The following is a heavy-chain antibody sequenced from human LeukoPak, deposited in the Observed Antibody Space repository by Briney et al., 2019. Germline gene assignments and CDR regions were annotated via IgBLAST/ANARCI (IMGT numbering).Heavy chain of an antibody. D-gene: IGHD1-26*01. J-gene: IGHJ4*02. CDR2: IYYSGST. CDR1: GGSISSGDYS. CDR3: ARDRAVFDY. V-gene: IGHV4-61*08. Sequence: SQTLSLTCIVSGGSISSGDYSWSWIRQPPGKGLEWIGHIYYSGSTNYNPSLKSRVTISVDTSKNQFSLKLSSVTAADTAVYYCARDRAVFDYWGQGTLVTVSS.